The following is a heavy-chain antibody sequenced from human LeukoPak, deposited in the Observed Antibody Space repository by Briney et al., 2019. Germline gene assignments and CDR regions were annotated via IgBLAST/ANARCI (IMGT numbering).Heavy chain of an antibody. CDR2: ISYSGST. CDR3: ARVNYFDSGGYYWWFDP. V-gene: IGHV4-59*01. Sequence: PSETLSLTCTVSGGSISSYYWSWIRQPPGKGLQWIGYISYSGSTNYNPSLKSRVTISLDTSQNQFSLKLSSVTAADTAVYYCARVNYFDSGGYYWWFDPWGQGTLVTVSS. J-gene: IGHJ5*02. D-gene: IGHD3-22*01. CDR1: GGSISSYY.